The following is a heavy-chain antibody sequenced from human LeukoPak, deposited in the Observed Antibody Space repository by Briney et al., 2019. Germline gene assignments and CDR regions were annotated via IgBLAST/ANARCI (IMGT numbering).Heavy chain of an antibody. J-gene: IGHJ4*02. V-gene: IGHV3-23*01. D-gene: IGHD3-10*01. Sequence: TGGSLRPSCAASGFTISTYGMSWVRQAPGKGLEWVSSISGGTTYYADSVKGRFTISRDNSKNTVSLQMNSLRAEDTAVYYCAKSVYHSGNYWGQGTLVTVSS. CDR1: GFTISTYG. CDR3: AKSVYHSGNY. CDR2: ISGGTT.